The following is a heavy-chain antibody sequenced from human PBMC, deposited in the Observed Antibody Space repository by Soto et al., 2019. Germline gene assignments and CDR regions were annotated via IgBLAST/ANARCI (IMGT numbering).Heavy chain of an antibody. V-gene: IGHV3-7*03. D-gene: IGHD6-19*01. J-gene: IGHJ6*02. Sequence: QPGGSLRLSCAASGFTFSSYWMSWVRQAPGKGLEWVANIKQDGSEKYYVDSVKGRFTISRDNARNSLYLQMNSLRAEDTAVYYCARDLLVAGLTLGGMDVWGQGTTVTVSS. CDR2: IKQDGSEK. CDR1: GFTFSSYW. CDR3: ARDLLVAGLTLGGMDV.